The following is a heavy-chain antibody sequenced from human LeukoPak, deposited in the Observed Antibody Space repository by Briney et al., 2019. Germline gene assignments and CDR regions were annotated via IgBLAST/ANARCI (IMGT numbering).Heavy chain of an antibody. J-gene: IGHJ4*02. CDR1: GYTFTSYG. V-gene: IGHV1-18*01. CDR2: ISIYDGKT. Sequence: ASVRVSCKASGYTFTSYGISWVRQAPGQGLEWKGWISIYDGKTLYAQKFQGRVTMTTDTSTSTAYMELRSLRSDDTAVYYCARGVQENRSWYTVHFDYWGQGTLVTVSS. D-gene: IGHD2-2*02. CDR3: ARGVQENRSWYTVHFDY.